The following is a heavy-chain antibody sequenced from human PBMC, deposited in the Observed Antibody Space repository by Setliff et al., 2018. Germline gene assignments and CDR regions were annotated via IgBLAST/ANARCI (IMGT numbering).Heavy chain of an antibody. CDR3: ARSPPNRGSGSGWYGDF. V-gene: IGHV1-18*01. D-gene: IGHD6-19*01. CDR2: ISAYDGNT. J-gene: IGHJ4*02. Sequence: SVKVSCKASGYIFTRYRITWVRQSPGQGLEWMGWISAYDGNTKFAQNIQGRVTLTTDTPTSTAYMELRSLRSDDTAVYYCARSPPNRGSGSGWYGDFWGQGTLVTVSS. CDR1: GYIFTRYR.